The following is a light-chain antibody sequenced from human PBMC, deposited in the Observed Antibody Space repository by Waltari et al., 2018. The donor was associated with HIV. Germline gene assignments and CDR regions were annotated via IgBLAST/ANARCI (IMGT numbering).Light chain of an antibody. Sequence: EIVMTQSPATLSLSPGERATLSCRASQSVSSNLAWYQQKHGQAPRVLIYGASTRATDIPARFSSSGSGTDFTLTISSLQSEDFAVYYCHQYNNWPQTFGQGTKVEIK. J-gene: IGKJ1*01. CDR3: HQYNNWPQT. CDR2: GAS. CDR1: QSVSSN. V-gene: IGKV3-15*01.